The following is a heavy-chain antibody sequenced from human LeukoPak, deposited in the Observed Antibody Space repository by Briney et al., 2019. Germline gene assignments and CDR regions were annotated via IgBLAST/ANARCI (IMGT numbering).Heavy chain of an antibody. CDR2: IRSEANSYAT. D-gene: IGHD3-22*01. V-gene: IGHV3-73*01. J-gene: IGHJ4*02. CDR1: GFTFSGSA. CDR3: TTRGYDSSGGFDY. Sequence: PGGSLRLSCAASGFTFSGSAMHWVRQASGKGLEWVGRIRSEANSYATAYAASVKGRFTISRDDSKNTAYLQMNSLKTEDTAVYYCTTRGYDSSGGFDYWGQGTLVTVSS.